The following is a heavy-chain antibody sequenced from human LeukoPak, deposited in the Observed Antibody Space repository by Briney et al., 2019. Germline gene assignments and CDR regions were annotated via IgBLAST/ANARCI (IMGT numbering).Heavy chain of an antibody. Sequence: ASVKVSCKASGYTFTSYAIHWVRQAPGQRLEWMGWISAGNGSTKYSQNFQGRVTFISNTSATTAFMELSSLRSEDAAVYYCARVGGRDGYPNFDYWGQGTLVTVSS. CDR1: GYTFTSYA. CDR3: ARVGGRDGYPNFDY. D-gene: IGHD5-24*01. CDR2: ISAGNGST. J-gene: IGHJ4*02. V-gene: IGHV1-3*01.